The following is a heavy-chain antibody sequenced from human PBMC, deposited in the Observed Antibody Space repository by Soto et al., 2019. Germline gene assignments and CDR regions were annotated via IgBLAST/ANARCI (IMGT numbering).Heavy chain of an antibody. V-gene: IGHV4-34*01. CDR2: SNHSGST. J-gene: IGHJ4*02. Sequence: QVQLQQWGAGLLKPSETLSLTCAVSGGSFSGYYWCWIRQPPGQGLEWIGESNHSGSTNYNPSRKSRVTLSVDTAQLHSALKLCSVPAADSAVYYCARADIVRMVYADWGQGTLVTGSS. CDR1: GGSFSGYY. CDR3: ARADIVRMVYAD. D-gene: IGHD2-8*01.